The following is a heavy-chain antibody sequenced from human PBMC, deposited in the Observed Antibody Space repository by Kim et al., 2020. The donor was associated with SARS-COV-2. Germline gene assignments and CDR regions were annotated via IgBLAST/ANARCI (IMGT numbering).Heavy chain of an antibody. CDR2: IFYSGST. Sequence: SETLSLTCSVSGGSISSGGYHWSWIRQHPGEGLEWIGYIFYSGSTHYNASLKRRVTIPLDTSKNQFSLKLSSVTAADTAASSCARTKDCRTTSCHSDS. CDR3: ARTKDCRTTSCHSDS. D-gene: IGHD2-2*01. J-gene: IGHJ5*01. V-gene: IGHV4-31*03. CDR1: GGSISSGGYH.